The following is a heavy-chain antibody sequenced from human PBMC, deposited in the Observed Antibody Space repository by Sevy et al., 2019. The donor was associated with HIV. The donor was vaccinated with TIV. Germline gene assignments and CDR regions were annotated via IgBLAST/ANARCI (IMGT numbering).Heavy chain of an antibody. CDR3: TKDGVYGGNFEYFQE. CDR2: ITGSGSTT. D-gene: IGHD4-17*01. J-gene: IGHJ1*01. V-gene: IGHV3-23*01. CDR1: GFTFSSYA. Sequence: GGSLRLSCAASGFTFSSYAITWVRQAPGKGLEWVSSITGSGSTTYQTDSVRGRFTISRDNSKNTLYLQMNSLRAEDTAVYYCTKDGVYGGNFEYFQEWGQGTLVTVSS.